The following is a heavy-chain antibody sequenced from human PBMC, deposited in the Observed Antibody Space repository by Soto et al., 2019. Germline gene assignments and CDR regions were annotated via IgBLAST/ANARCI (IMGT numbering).Heavy chain of an antibody. D-gene: IGHD6-19*01. J-gene: IGHJ4*02. CDR2: MNPNSGNT. V-gene: IGHV1-8*01. Sequence: GASVKVSCKASGYTFTSCDIKWVRQATGQGLEWMGWMNPNSGNTGYAQKFQGRVTMTRNTSISTAYMELSSLRSEDTAVYYCARERTVAGNDYWGQGTLVTVSS. CDR1: GYTFTSCD. CDR3: ARERTVAGNDY.